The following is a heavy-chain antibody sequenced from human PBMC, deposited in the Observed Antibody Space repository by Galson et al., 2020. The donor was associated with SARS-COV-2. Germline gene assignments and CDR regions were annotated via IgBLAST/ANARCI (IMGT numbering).Heavy chain of an antibody. CDR3: ARGRIVGATGTLDGMDV. J-gene: IGHJ6*02. CDR1: GGSISSYY. CDR2: IYYSGST. V-gene: IGHV4-59*01. D-gene: IGHD1-26*01. Sequence: ASETLSLTCTVSGGSISSYYWSWIRQPPGKGLEWIGYIYYSGSTNYNPPLKSRVTISVDTSKNQFSLKLSSVTAADTAVYYCARGRIVGATGTLDGMDVWGQGTTVTVSS.